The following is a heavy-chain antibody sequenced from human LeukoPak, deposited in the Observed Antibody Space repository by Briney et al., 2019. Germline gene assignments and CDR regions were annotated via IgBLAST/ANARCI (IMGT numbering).Heavy chain of an antibody. CDR1: GGSISSYY. J-gene: IGHJ4*02. V-gene: IGHV4-59*08. CDR3: ARQDLSNYDSSDDPFDY. D-gene: IGHD3-22*01. CDR2: IYYSGST. Sequence: SETLSLTCTVSGGSISSYYWSWIRQPPGKGLEWIGYIYYSGSTNYNPSLKSRVAISVDTSKNQFSLKLSSVTAADTAVYYCARQDLSNYDSSDDPFDYWGQGTLVTVSS.